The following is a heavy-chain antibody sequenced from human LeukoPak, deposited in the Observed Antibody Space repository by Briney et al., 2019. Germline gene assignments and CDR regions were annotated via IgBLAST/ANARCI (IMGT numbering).Heavy chain of an antibody. J-gene: IGHJ4*02. CDR2: INPDSGFT. V-gene: IGHV1-2*02. Sequence: ASVKVSCKTSGYSFTDDYVQWVRQAPGQGLEWMGWINPDSGFTNCAQKFQGRVTMTRDTSISIAYMEVRRLRPDDTAVYYCAPTPEAYTSNWNVWGQGTLVTVSS. D-gene: IGHD1-1*01. CDR3: APTPEAYTSNWNV. CDR1: GYSFTDDY.